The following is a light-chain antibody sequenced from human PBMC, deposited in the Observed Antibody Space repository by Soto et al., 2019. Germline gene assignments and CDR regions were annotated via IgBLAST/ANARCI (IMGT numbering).Light chain of an antibody. Sequence: EIVMTQSPDTLSVSPGERATVSCRASETVSGSLAWYQQRPGQAPRLLIYGASTRATGIPVRFSGSGSGTEFTLTISSLQSEDFAIYYCQQYYNWPPWTFGQGTKVEV. V-gene: IGKV3-15*01. CDR1: ETVSGS. CDR3: QQYYNWPPWT. CDR2: GAS. J-gene: IGKJ1*01.